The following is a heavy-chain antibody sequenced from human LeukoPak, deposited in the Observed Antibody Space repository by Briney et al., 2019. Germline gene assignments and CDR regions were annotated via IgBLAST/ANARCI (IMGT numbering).Heavy chain of an antibody. V-gene: IGHV3-30*14. CDR1: GFTFSTYA. Sequence: PGGSLRLSCAASGFTFSTYAMHWVRQAPGKGLEWVAIISYDGSSKYYADSVKGRFTISRDNSKNTLYLQMNSLRAEDTAVYYCARSLVDFDWLDAFDIWGQGTMVTVSS. CDR3: ARSLVDFDWLDAFDI. D-gene: IGHD3-9*01. CDR2: ISYDGSSK. J-gene: IGHJ3*02.